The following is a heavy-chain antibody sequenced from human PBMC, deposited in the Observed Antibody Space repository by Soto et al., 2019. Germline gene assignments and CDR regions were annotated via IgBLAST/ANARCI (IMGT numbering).Heavy chain of an antibody. Sequence: GESLKISCKASGYDFTNYGIAWVRQTPGRGLEWMGMIYPGDSDIRYNPSFRGRVTISADKSITSAFVQWGSLKASDSAIYYCARFRAPRRQLISMSFHLWGLGTLVTVSS. V-gene: IGHV5-51*01. CDR3: ARFRAPRRQLISMSFHL. CDR1: GYDFTNYG. CDR2: IYPGDSDI. D-gene: IGHD6-13*01. J-gene: IGHJ4*03.